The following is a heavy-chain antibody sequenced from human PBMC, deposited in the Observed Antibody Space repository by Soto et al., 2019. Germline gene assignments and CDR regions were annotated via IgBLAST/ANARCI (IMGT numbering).Heavy chain of an antibody. CDR3: AKAILAGYCSSTSCRPGGYYYMDV. J-gene: IGHJ6*03. V-gene: IGHV3-23*01. D-gene: IGHD2-2*01. CDR2: ISGSGGST. CDR1: GFTFSSYA. Sequence: EVQLLESGGGLVQPGGSLRLSCAASGFTFSSYAMSWVRQAPGKGLEWVSAISGSGGSTYYADSVKGRFTISRDNSKNTLYLQMNSLRAEDTAVYYCAKAILAGYCSSTSCRPGGYYYMDVWGKGTTVTVSS.